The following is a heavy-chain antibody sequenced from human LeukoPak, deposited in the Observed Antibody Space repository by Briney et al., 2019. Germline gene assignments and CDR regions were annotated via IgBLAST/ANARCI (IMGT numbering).Heavy chain of an antibody. CDR1: GFTFSSYR. CDR3: ARSSAGRVPGFPGGETHFDY. Sequence: PGGSLRLSCLVSGFTFSSYRMNWVRQAPGKGLEWVSSITSSSSYIYYADSVKGRFTISRDTAKNSLYLQMNSLRAEDTAVYYCARSSAGRVPGFPGGETHFDYWGQGTLVTVSP. J-gene: IGHJ4*02. V-gene: IGHV3-21*04. D-gene: IGHD6-13*01. CDR2: ITSSSSYI.